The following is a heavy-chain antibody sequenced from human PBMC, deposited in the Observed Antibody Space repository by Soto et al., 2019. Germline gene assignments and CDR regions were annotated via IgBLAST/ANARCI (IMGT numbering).Heavy chain of an antibody. Sequence: PSETLSLTCTVSGGSISNEKYYWSWIRQSPGKGLEWIGFIYPSGTTYYSPSLKSRVTISLDTSKHQFSLHLTSVTAADTAVYFCAAFVGAYWFFDFWGRGTLVTVSS. CDR2: IYPSGTT. V-gene: IGHV4-30-4*08. D-gene: IGHD1-26*01. J-gene: IGHJ2*01. CDR1: GGSISNEKYY. CDR3: AAFVGAYWFFDF.